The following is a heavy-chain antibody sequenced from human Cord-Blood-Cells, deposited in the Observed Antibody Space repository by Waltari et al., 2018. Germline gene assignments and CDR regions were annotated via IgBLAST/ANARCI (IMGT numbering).Heavy chain of an antibody. CDR1: GFPFTRSA. CDR3: AAGGEPGVFDI. CDR2: IVVGSGNT. D-gene: IGHD3-10*01. V-gene: IGHV1-58*02. J-gene: IGHJ3*02. Sequence: QMQLVQSGPEVKKPGTPVKFSRKASGFPFTRSAMQWVRQARGQRLEWIGWIVVGSGNTNYAQKFQERVTITRDMSTSTAYMELSSLRSEDTAVYYCAAGGEPGVFDIWGQGTMVTVSS.